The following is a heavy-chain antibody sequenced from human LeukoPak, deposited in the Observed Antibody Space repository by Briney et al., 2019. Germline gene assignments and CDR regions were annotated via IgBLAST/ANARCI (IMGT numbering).Heavy chain of an antibody. CDR1: GGSFSCYY. V-gene: IGHV4-34*01. D-gene: IGHD6-6*01. J-gene: IGHJ4*02. Sequence: SETLSLTCAVYGGSFSCYYWSWIRQPPGKGLEWIGEINHSGSTNYNPSLKSRVTISVDTSKNQFSLKLSSVTAADTAVYYCARGGVGIAARRFDYWGQGTLVTVSS. CDR3: ARGGVGIAARRFDY. CDR2: INHSGST.